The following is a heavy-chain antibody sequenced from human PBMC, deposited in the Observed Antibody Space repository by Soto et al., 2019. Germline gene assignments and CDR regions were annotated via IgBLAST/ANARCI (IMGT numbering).Heavy chain of an antibody. CDR2: IYYSGST. D-gene: IGHD3-3*01. CDR1: GGSISSGGYY. V-gene: IGHV4-31*03. Sequence: SETLSLTCTVSGGSISSGGYYWIWIRQHPGKGLEWIGYIYYSGSTYYNPSLKSRVTISVDTSKNQFSLKLSSVTAADTAVYYCARGTLRITIFGVVFNWFDPWGQGTLVTVSS. J-gene: IGHJ5*02. CDR3: ARGTLRITIFGVVFNWFDP.